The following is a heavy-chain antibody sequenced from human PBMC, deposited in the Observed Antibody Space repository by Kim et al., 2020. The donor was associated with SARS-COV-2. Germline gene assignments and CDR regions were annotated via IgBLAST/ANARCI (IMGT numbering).Heavy chain of an antibody. V-gene: IGHV4-39*01. CDR2: IYYSGST. Sequence: SETLSLTCTVSGGSISSSSYYWGWIRHPPGKGLEWIGSIYYSGSTYYNPSLKSRVTISVDTSKNQFSLKLSSVTAADTAVYYCARHSRVRGVIDYWGQGTLVTVSS. J-gene: IGHJ4*02. CDR1: GGSISSSSYY. CDR3: ARHSRVRGVIDY. D-gene: IGHD3-10*01.